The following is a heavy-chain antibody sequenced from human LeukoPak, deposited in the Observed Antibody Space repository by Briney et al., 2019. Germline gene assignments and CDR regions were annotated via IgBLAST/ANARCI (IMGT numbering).Heavy chain of an antibody. V-gene: IGHV1-69*13. D-gene: IGHD6-19*01. J-gene: IGHJ4*02. Sequence: ASVKVSCKASGGTFSSYAISWVRQAPGQGLEWMGGIIPIFGTANYAQKFQGRVTITADESTSTAYMELSSLSSEDTAVYYCARDSRAYSSGWSSDYWGQGTLVTVSS. CDR3: ARDSRAYSSGWSSDY. CDR1: GGTFSSYA. CDR2: IIPIFGTA.